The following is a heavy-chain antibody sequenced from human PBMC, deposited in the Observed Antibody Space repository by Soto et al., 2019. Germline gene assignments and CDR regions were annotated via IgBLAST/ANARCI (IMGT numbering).Heavy chain of an antibody. CDR3: AGQGDQSYSGWLQYYFDY. D-gene: IGHD3-10*01. CDR2: IYPGDSDT. Sequence: EVQLVQSGAEVKKPGESLKISCKGSGYSFTSYWIGWVRQMPGKGLEWMGIIYPGDSDTRYSPSFQGQVTISADKSISTAYLQWSSLKASDTAMYYCAGQGDQSYSGWLQYYFDYWGQGTLVTVSS. V-gene: IGHV5-51*01. J-gene: IGHJ4*02. CDR1: GYSFTSYW.